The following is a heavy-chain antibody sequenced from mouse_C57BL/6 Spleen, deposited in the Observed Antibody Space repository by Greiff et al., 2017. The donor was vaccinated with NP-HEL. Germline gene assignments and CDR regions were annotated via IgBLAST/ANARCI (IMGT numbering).Heavy chain of an antibody. V-gene: IGHV1-55*01. CDR1: GYTFTSYW. Sequence: QVQLQQPGAELVKPGASVKMSCKASGYTFTSYWITWVKQRPGQGLEWIGDIYPGSGSTNYNEKFKSKATLTVDTSSSTAYMQLSSLTSEDSAVYYCARYYYGMNYAMDYWGQGTSVTVSS. CDR3: ARYYYGMNYAMDY. CDR2: IYPGSGST. D-gene: IGHD1-1*01. J-gene: IGHJ4*01.